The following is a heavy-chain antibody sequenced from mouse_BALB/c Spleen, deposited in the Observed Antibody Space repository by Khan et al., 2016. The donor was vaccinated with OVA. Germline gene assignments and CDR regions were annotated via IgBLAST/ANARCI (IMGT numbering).Heavy chain of an antibody. CDR2: INTYTGQP. Sequence: QIQLVQSGPELKKPGETVKISCTASGYTFTNYGMNWVKQAPGKGLKWMGWINTYTGQPTYPDEFKGRFAFSLETSASTAYLQINNLNNEDTATYFGARSNSYWYVDVWGAGTTVIVSS. V-gene: IGHV9-3-1*01. D-gene: IGHD4-1*02. CDR1: GYTFTNYG. CDR3: ARSNSYWYVDV. J-gene: IGHJ1*01.